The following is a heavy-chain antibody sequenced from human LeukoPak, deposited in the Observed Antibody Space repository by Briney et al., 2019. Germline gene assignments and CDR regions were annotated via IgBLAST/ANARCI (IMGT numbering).Heavy chain of an antibody. J-gene: IGHJ4*02. CDR2: IYYSGST. CDR1: GGSISSYY. CDR3: AREDERFESGSYIRVYDY. V-gene: IGHV4-59*01. D-gene: IGHD1-26*01. Sequence: SETLSVTCTVSGGSISSYYWSWIRQPPGKGLEWIGYIYYSGSTNYNPSLKSRVTISVDTSKNQFSLKLSSVTAAGTAVYYCAREDERFESGSYIRVYDYWGQGTLVTVSS.